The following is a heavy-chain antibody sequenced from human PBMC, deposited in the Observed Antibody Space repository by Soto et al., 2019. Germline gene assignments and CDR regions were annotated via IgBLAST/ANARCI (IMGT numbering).Heavy chain of an antibody. CDR3: ARDLGGSGLIRESGLEGFHWFDP. J-gene: IGHJ5*02. Sequence: GGSLRLSCVASGFAFSRYAIHWVRQAPGKGLEWVAVISYDGNNKDYADSVKARFTISRDNSGNTVHLQMNSLRPEDTAIYYCARDLGGSGLIRESGLEGFHWFDPWGQGTLVTVSS. CDR1: GFAFSRYA. D-gene: IGHD6-19*01. V-gene: IGHV3-30-3*01. CDR2: ISYDGNNK.